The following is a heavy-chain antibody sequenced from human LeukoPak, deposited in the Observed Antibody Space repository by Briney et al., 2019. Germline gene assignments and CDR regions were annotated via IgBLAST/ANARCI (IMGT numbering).Heavy chain of an antibody. D-gene: IGHD5-24*01. CDR2: IWYDGSNK. CDR1: EFTFRTYG. V-gene: IGHV3-33*08. CDR3: ARDHVEMATIEAFDI. J-gene: IGHJ3*02. Sequence: GGSLRLSCAASEFTFRTYGMHWVRQAPGKGLEWVAVIWYDGSNKYYADSVKGRFTISRDNSENTLYLQMNSLRAEDTAVYYCARDHVEMATIEAFDIWGQGTMVTVSS.